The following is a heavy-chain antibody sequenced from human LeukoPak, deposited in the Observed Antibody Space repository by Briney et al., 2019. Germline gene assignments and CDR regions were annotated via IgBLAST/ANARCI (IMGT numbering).Heavy chain of an antibody. V-gene: IGHV3-48*03. CDR1: GFTFSSYG. D-gene: IGHD5-24*01. CDR2: ISSSGSTI. Sequence: PGGSLRLSCAASGFTFSSYGMNWVRQAPGKGLEWVSYISSSGSTIYYADSVKGRFTISRDNAKNSLYLQMNSLRAEDTAVYYCARGRGLPLFDYWGQGTLVTVSS. CDR3: ARGRGLPLFDY. J-gene: IGHJ4*02.